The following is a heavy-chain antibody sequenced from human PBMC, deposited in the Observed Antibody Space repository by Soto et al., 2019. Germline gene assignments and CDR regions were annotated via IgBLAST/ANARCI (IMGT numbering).Heavy chain of an antibody. Sequence: EVKLVESGGGLAQPGGSLRLSCAASGFTFSNYWMYWVRQAPGQGLVWVSRINSDGSVSRYADSVKGRLTISRDNVKKTRYLQMNSLRVEDTAVYYCARGDCVGGSCYSLAGSFYYYMHVWGKGTTVTVFS. CDR1: GFTFSNYW. J-gene: IGHJ6*03. CDR3: ARGDCVGGSCYSLAGSFYYYMHV. CDR2: INSDGSVS. D-gene: IGHD2-15*01. V-gene: IGHV3-74*01.